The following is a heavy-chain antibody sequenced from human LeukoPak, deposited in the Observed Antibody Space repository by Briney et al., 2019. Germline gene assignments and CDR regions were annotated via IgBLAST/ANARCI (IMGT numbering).Heavy chain of an antibody. CDR2: MNPNSSNT. V-gene: IGHV1-8*01. J-gene: IGHJ4*02. CDR3: ARSSVGARRRIDY. D-gene: IGHD1-26*01. CDR1: GYTFTSYD. Sequence: ASVKVSCKASGYTFTSYDINWVRQAAGQGLEWMGWMNPNSSNTGYAQKFQGRVTMTRSTSINTAYMELNSLTSEDTAVYYCARSSVGARRRIDYWGQGSLVTVSS.